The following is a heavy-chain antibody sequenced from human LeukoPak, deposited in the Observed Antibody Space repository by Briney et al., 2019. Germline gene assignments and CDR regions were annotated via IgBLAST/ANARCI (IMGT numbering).Heavy chain of an antibody. J-gene: IGHJ4*02. D-gene: IGHD1-26*01. Sequence: TGGSLRLSCEASGFTFSSYAMHWVRQAPGKGLEWVAVISYDGSNKYYADSVKGRFTISRDNAKNSLYLQMNSLRAEDSAVYYCARASGSFDYWGQGTLVTVSS. CDR3: ARASGSFDY. CDR2: ISYDGSNK. V-gene: IGHV3-30-3*01. CDR1: GFTFSSYA.